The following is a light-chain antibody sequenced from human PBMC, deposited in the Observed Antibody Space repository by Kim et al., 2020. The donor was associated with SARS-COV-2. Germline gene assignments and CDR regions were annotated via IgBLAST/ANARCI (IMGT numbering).Light chain of an antibody. J-gene: IGLJ3*02. Sequence: GQSLTLSCTGTSRDVGGYNYVSWYQQHPGKAPKLMIYDVSKRPSGVSNRFSGSKSGNTASLTISGLQAEDEADYYCSSYTSSSTWVFGGGTQLTVL. CDR3: SSYTSSSTWV. V-gene: IGLV2-14*04. CDR1: SRDVGGYNY. CDR2: DVS.